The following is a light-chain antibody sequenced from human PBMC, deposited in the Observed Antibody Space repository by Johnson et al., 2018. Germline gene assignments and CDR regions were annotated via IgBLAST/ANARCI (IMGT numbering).Light chain of an antibody. CDR2: ENN. J-gene: IGLJ1*01. V-gene: IGLV1-51*02. CDR3: GTWDSSLSAGNV. Sequence: QSVLTQPPSVSAAPGQKVTISCSGSSSNIGNNYVSWYQQLPGTAPKLLIYENNKRPSGIPDRFSGSKSGTSATLGITGLQTGDEAYYYCGTWDSSLSAGNVFVTGTKVTGL. CDR1: SSNIGNNY.